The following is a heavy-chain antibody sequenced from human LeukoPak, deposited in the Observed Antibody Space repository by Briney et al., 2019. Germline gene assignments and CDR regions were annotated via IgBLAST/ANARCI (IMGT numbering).Heavy chain of an antibody. D-gene: IGHD6-13*01. CDR1: GFTFSSYA. CDR2: ISGSGGST. J-gene: IGHJ6*03. V-gene: IGHV3-23*01. CDR3: AKVPAAAGTIWGFYYYYYMDV. Sequence: GGSLRLSCAASGFTFSSYAMSWVRQAPGKGLEWVSAISGSGGSTYYADSVKGRFTISRDNSKNTLYLQMNSLRAENTAVYYCAKVPAAAGTIWGFYYYYYMDVWGKGTTVTVSS.